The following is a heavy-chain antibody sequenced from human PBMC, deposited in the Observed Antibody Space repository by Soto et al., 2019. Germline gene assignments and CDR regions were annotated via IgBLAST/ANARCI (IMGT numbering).Heavy chain of an antibody. J-gene: IGHJ4*02. CDR1: GGSISSGDYY. CDR2: IYYSGST. CDR3: ARTKTSSTSFHVDY. D-gene: IGHD2-2*01. V-gene: IGHV4-31*03. Sequence: QVQLQESGPGLVKPSQTLSLTCTVSGGSISSGDYYWTWIRQHPGKGLEWIGYIYYSGSTKHNPPLQSRITISVDTSKNQFSLKLNSVTAADTAVYYCARTKTSSTSFHVDYWGQGTQVTVSS.